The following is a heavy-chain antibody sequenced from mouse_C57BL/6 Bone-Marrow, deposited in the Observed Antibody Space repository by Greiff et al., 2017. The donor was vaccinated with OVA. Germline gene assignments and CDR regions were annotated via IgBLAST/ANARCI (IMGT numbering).Heavy chain of an antibody. V-gene: IGHV5-9-1*02. J-gene: IGHJ4*01. CDR2: ISSGGDYI. CDR1: GFTFSSYA. D-gene: IGHD1-1*01. CDR3: TRDPSDYGSSYYAMDY. Sequence: EVKLQESGEGLVKPGGSLKLSCAASGFTFSSYAMSWVRQTPEKRLEWVAYISSGGDYIYYADTVKGRFTISRDNARNTLYLQMSSLKSEDTAMYYCTRDPSDYGSSYYAMDYWGQGTSVTVSS.